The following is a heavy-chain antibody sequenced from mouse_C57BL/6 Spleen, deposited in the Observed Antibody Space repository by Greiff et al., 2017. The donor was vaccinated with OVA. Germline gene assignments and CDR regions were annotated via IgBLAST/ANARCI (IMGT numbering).Heavy chain of an antibody. CDR3: ARGGWLPDYYAMDY. Sequence: VQLQQSGAELVKPGASVKMSCKASGYTFTTYPIEWMKQNHGKSLEWIGNFHPYNDDTKYNEKFKGKATLTVDKSSSTVYLELSRLTSDDSAVYYCARGGWLPDYYAMDYWGQGTSVTVSS. CDR1: GYTFTTYP. V-gene: IGHV1-47*01. CDR2: FHPYNDDT. J-gene: IGHJ4*01. D-gene: IGHD2-3*01.